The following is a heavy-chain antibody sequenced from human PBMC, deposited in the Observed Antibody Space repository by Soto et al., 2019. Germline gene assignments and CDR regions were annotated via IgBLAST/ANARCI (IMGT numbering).Heavy chain of an antibody. CDR2: MYSGGST. V-gene: IGHV3-66*01. Sequence: EVQLVESGGGLVQPGGSLRLSCAASGLTVSSNYMSWVRRAPGKGLEWVSVMYSGGSTYYADSVKGRVIISRDNYKNTLYLQMDSLRVEDTAVYYCARDSSLHQPLFYGMDVWGQGTTVTVSS. J-gene: IGHJ6*02. D-gene: IGHD2-2*01. CDR3: ARDSSLHQPLFYGMDV. CDR1: GLTVSSNY.